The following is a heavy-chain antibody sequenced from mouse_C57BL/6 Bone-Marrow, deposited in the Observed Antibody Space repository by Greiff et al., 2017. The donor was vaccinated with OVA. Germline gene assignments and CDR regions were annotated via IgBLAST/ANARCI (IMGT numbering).Heavy chain of an antibody. V-gene: IGHV5-15*01. Sequence: DVQLVESGGGLVQPGGSLKLSCAASGFTFSDYGMAWVRQAPRKGPEWVAFISNLAYSIYYADTVTGRFTISRDNAKNTLYLEMSSLRSRDTDMDYCARQGYSSNSWYFDVWGTGTTVTVSA. CDR2: ISNLAYSI. CDR3: ARQGYSSNSWYFDV. D-gene: IGHD2-5*01. CDR1: GFTFSDYG. J-gene: IGHJ1*03.